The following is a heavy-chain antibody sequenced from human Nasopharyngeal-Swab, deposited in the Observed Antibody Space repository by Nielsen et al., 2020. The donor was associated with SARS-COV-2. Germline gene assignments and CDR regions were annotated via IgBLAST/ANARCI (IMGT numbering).Heavy chain of an antibody. J-gene: IGHJ5*02. CDR3: ARDDTTYTDRYHNWFDP. CDR2: ISSSSSYI. D-gene: IGHD1-1*01. Sequence: GSLRLSCAASGFTFSSYSMSWVRQAPGKGLEWVSSISSSSSYIYYADSVRGRFTISRDNAKNSLYLQMNSLRAEDTAVYYCARDDTTYTDRYHNWFDPWGQGTLVTVSS. V-gene: IGHV3-21*01. CDR1: GFTFSSYS.